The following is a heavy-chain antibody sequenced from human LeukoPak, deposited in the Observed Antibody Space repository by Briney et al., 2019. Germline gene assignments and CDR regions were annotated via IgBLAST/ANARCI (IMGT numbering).Heavy chain of an antibody. CDR3: ARDDYYDSSGYAFDY. CDR2: ISAYNGNT. CDR1: GYTLTSYG. J-gene: IGHJ4*02. V-gene: IGHV1-18*01. D-gene: IGHD3-22*01. Sequence: GASVKVSCKASGYTLTSYGISWVRQAPGQGLEWMGWISAYNGNTNYAQKLQGRVTMTTDTSTSTAYMELRSLRSDDTAVYYCARDDYYDSSGYAFDYWGQGTLVTVSS.